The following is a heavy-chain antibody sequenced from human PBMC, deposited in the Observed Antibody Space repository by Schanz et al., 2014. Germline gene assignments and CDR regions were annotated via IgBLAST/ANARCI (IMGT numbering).Heavy chain of an antibody. CDR3: AAARGTNCYFCALDI. J-gene: IGHJ3*02. CDR2: IYSDGRT. Sequence: EVQLVESGGGLIQPGGSLRLSCVASGFTVSSNYMSWVRQAPGKGLEWVSVIYSDGRTYYGDSVKGRFTISRDNSKNILYLQMNSLRAEDTAIYFCAAARGTNCYFCALDIWGQGTMVTVSS. CDR1: GFTVSSNY. D-gene: IGHD2-2*01. V-gene: IGHV3-53*01.